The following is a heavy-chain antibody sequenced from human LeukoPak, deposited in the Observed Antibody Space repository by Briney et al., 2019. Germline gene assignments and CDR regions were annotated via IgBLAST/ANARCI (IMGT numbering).Heavy chain of an antibody. CDR3: ARTRMVGVPAAPYWFDP. Sequence: AASVKLSCTASGYTFTNYGTSWVRQAPGQGREWMGWISVYNGNTNYAQKVQGRVTMTTDRSTSTAHMELRSLRSDDTAVYYCARTRMVGVPAAPYWFDPWGQGTLVTVSS. V-gene: IGHV1-18*01. D-gene: IGHD2-2*01. CDR1: GYTFTNYG. J-gene: IGHJ5*02. CDR2: ISVYNGNT.